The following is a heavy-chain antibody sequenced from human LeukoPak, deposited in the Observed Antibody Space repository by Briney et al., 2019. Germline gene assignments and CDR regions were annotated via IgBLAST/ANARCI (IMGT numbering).Heavy chain of an antibody. CDR2: ISSSSSYI. V-gene: IGHV3-21*05. CDR3: AREKFDS. Sequence: GGSLRLSCAASGFTFSSNSMNWVRQAPGKGLEWVSYISSSSSYIYYADSVKGRFTISRDNAGNIVSLQMNNLTTEDTATYYCAREKFDSWGQGALVTVSP. CDR1: GFTFSSNS. J-gene: IGHJ5*01.